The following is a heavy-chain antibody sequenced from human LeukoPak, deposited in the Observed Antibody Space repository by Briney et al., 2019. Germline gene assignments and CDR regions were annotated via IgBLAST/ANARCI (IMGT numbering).Heavy chain of an antibody. D-gene: IGHD4-17*01. V-gene: IGHV4-59*01. CDR3: ARGPTVTTDY. Sequence: SETLSLTCTVSGGSISSYYWSWIRQPPGKGLEWIGYIYYSGSTNYNPSLKSRVTISVDTSKNQFSLKLSSVTAADTAVYYCARGPTVTTDYWGQGTLVTVSA. J-gene: IGHJ4*02. CDR1: GGSISSYY. CDR2: IYYSGST.